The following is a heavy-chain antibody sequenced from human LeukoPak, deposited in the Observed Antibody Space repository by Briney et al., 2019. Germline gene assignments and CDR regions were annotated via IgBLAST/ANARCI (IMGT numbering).Heavy chain of an antibody. CDR2: ISYDGSNK. D-gene: IGHD1-26*01. V-gene: IGHV3-30*04. J-gene: IGHJ4*02. CDR1: VFTFRSYA. CDR3: ARGGGDY. Sequence: GVSLRLSCASSVFTFRSYAMHWVRQAPGKGLEWVAVISYDGSNKDYADSVKGRFTISRDNSKNTLYLQMNSLRDEDTAVYYCARGGGDYWGQGTLVTVTS.